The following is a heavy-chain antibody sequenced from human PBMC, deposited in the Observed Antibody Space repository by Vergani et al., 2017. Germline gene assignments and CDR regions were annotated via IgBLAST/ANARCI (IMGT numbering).Heavy chain of an antibody. J-gene: IGHJ4*02. Sequence: EVQLLESGGGLVQPGGSLRLSCAASGFTFSSYAMSWVRQAPGKGLEWVSAISSSGGSTYHADSVKGRFTISRDKSQNTLYLQMNSLRAEVMAVYYCAKGVAVGTKFIAVANWGQGPLVTVS. V-gene: IGHV3-23*01. CDR3: AKGVAVGTKFIAVAN. CDR1: GFTFSSYA. D-gene: IGHD6-19*01. CDR2: ISSSGGST.